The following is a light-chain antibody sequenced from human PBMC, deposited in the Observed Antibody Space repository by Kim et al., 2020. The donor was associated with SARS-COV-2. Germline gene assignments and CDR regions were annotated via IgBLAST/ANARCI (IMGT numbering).Light chain of an antibody. CDR2: QDS. J-gene: IGLJ2*01. V-gene: IGLV3-1*01. CDR3: QAWDSSTGV. Sequence: VSPGQTASITCSGDKLGDKYACWYQQKPGQSPVLVIYQDSKRPSGIPERFSGSNSGNTATLTIGGTQAMDEADYYCQAWDSSTGVFGGGTKLTVL. CDR1: KLGDKY.